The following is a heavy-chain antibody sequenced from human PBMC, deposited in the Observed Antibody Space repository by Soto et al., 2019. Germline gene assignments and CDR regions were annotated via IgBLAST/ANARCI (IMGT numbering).Heavy chain of an antibody. Sequence: GGSLRLSCAASGFTFSSYGMHWVRQAPGKGLEWVAVIWYDGSNKYYADSVKGRFTISRDNSKNTLYLQMNSLRAEDTAVYYCARDNPSLGIAAAQAEYYYYYYGMDVWGQGTTVTVSS. CDR1: GFTFSSYG. D-gene: IGHD6-13*01. V-gene: IGHV3-33*01. J-gene: IGHJ6*02. CDR2: IWYDGSNK. CDR3: ARDNPSLGIAAAQAEYYYYYYGMDV.